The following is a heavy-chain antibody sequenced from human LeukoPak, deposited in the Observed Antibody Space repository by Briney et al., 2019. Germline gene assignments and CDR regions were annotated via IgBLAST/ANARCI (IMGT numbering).Heavy chain of an antibody. V-gene: IGHV3-66*01. CDR2: IYSGGST. J-gene: IGHJ3*02. CDR3: ARDHRGRAYGEFIDAFDI. D-gene: IGHD3-10*01. CDR1: GFTVSSNY. Sequence: GGSLRLSCAASGFTVSSNYMSWVRQAPGKGLEWVSVIYSGGSTYYADSVKGRFTISRDNSKNTLYLQMNSLRAEDTAVYYCARDHRGRAYGEFIDAFDIWGQGTMVTVSS.